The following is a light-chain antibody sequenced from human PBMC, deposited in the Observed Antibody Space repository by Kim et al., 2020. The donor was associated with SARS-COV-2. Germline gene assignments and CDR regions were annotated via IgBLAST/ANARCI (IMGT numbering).Light chain of an antibody. J-gene: IGKJ1*01. CDR2: LSS. CDR3: IQGLRTRRT. V-gene: IGKV2-28*01. Sequence: DIVMTQSPFSLPVTPGEPASVSCRSSQSLLHSNVYNYLDCYLQKPGQSAQFLIYLSSNRASGVPDRFSGSGSGTDFTLKINRVESEDVGIYYCIQGLRTRRTFGQGTKVDIK. CDR1: QSLLHSNVYNY.